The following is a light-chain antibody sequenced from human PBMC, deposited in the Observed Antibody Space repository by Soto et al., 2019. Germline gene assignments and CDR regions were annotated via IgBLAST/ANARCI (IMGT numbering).Light chain of an antibody. CDR3: QHYGTTPWT. CDR2: GAS. CDR1: QSVCSRC. J-gene: IGKJ1*01. Sequence: EIVLTQSPGTLSLSPGERVTLSCRASQSVCSRCLAWYQQKPGQSPRLLIYGASSRATGIPDRFSGSGSGTHLTLTISKLEPEYFAVYSCQHYGTTPWTFGQGTKVGIK. V-gene: IGKV3-20*01.